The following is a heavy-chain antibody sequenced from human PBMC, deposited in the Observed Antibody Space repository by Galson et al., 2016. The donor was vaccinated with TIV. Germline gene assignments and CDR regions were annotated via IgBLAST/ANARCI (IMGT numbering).Heavy chain of an antibody. Sequence: SVKVSCKASGFIFTSSAVQWVRQARGQRLEWIGWIVVGSGNTNYAQNFQERVTITRDMSTSTVYMELSSLRPEDTAVYYCAAFPFYSDTSGSAIDYWGQGIMVTVSS. D-gene: IGHD3-22*01. V-gene: IGHV1-58*01. CDR1: GFIFTSSA. CDR2: IVVGSGNT. CDR3: AAFPFYSDTSGSAIDY. J-gene: IGHJ4*02.